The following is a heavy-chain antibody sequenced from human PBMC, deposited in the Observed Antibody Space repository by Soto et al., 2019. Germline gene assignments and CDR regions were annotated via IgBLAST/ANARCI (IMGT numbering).Heavy chain of an antibody. D-gene: IGHD6-13*01. Sequence: PGGSLRLSCAASGFTFSSYAMSWVRQAPGKGLEWVSAISGSGGSTYYADTVKGRFTISRGNSKNTLYQKMNNLRAEETAVYYLSLDRVGSSWYGYYYYYGVDVWGQGTTVTVSS. CDR2: ISGSGGST. V-gene: IGHV3-23*01. J-gene: IGHJ6*02. CDR1: GFTFSSYA. CDR3: SLDRVGSSWYGYYYYYGVDV.